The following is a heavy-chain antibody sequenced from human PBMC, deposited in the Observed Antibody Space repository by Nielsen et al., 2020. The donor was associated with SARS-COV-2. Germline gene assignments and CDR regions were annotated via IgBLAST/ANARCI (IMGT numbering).Heavy chain of an antibody. CDR3: ARDRYETTNRYHPPDN. CDR2: ISSSGNDI. D-gene: IGHD1-14*01. Sequence: GESLKISCAASGFTSSSYTMNWVRQAPGKGLEWVSSISSSGNDIYYAESVRGRFTISRDNAKNSLYLQMNSLRAEDTSLYYCARDRYETTNRYHPPDNWGQGTLVTVSS. CDR1: GFTSSSYT. V-gene: IGHV3-21*01. J-gene: IGHJ4*02.